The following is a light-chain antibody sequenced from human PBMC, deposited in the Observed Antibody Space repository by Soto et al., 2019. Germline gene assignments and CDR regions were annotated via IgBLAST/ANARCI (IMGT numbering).Light chain of an antibody. CDR2: AAS. Sequence: DIQMTQSPSSLSASVGDRVTITCRASQGISSYLAWYQQKLGKVPKLLISAASTLQSGVPSRLSGSGSGTDFTITISSLQHEDVATYYCQKYSSIITFGQGTRLEIK. J-gene: IGKJ5*01. CDR1: QGISSY. V-gene: IGKV1-27*01. CDR3: QKYSSIIT.